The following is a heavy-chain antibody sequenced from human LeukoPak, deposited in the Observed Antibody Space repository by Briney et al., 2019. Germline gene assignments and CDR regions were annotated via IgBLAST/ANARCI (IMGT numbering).Heavy chain of an antibody. Sequence: GGSLRLSCAVSGFTFSNYGMSWVRQAPGKGLEWVSVISSSGDSAYYADSVKGRFTISRDNSKNTLYLQMNGLRAEDTAIYYCAKDDGNNAKLLLDYWGQGTLVTVSS. CDR3: AKDDGNNAKLLLDY. CDR2: ISSSGDSA. V-gene: IGHV3-23*01. J-gene: IGHJ4*02. CDR1: GFTFSNYG. D-gene: IGHD2/OR15-2a*01.